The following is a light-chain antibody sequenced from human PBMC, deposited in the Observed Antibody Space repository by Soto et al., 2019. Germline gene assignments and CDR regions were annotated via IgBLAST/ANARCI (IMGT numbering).Light chain of an antibody. CDR3: EAWDDSLSAIV. J-gene: IGLJ7*01. CDR1: SSNIGGNT. CDR2: NND. Sequence: QAVVTQPPSASGTPGQRVTISCSGSSSNIGGNTVNWYQQVPGAAPKLLIYNNDERPSGVPDRFSGSKSGTAASLAISGLQSEDEADYYCEAWDDSLSAIVFGGGTQLTVL. V-gene: IGLV1-44*01.